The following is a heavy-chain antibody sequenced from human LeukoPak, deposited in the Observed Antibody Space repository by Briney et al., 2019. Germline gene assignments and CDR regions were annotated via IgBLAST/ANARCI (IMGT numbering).Heavy chain of an antibody. Sequence: GASVKVSCKASGYTFTSYGISWVRQAPGQGLEWMGWISAYNGNTNYAQKLQGRVTMTTDTSTSTAYMELRSLRSDDTAVYYCAGDFMVAIRSAYYFDYWGQGTLVTVSS. CDR3: AGDFMVAIRSAYYFDY. V-gene: IGHV1-18*04. CDR1: GYTFTSYG. D-gene: IGHD5-12*01. J-gene: IGHJ4*02. CDR2: ISAYNGNT.